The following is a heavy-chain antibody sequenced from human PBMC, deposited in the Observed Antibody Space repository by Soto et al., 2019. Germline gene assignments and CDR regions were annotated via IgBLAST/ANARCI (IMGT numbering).Heavy chain of an antibody. CDR1: GFTFSGYW. V-gene: IGHV3-7*05. CDR2: IKQDGSEQ. J-gene: IGHJ6*02. CDR3: AREAV. Sequence: EVQLVESGGGLVQPGGSLRLSCAAAGFTFSGYWMSWVRQAPGKGLEWVANIKQDGSEQFYVDSVKGRFTISRDNAKNSLYLRMISLRAEDTAVYYCAREAVWGQGTTVTVSS.